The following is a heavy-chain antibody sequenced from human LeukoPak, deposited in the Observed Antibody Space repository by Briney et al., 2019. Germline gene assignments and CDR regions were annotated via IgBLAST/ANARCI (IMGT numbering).Heavy chain of an antibody. CDR1: GYTFTSYA. D-gene: IGHD6-13*01. Sequence: ASVKVSCKAFGYTFTSYAISWVRQAPGHGLEWMGWISGYNGNTNYAQKLQGRVTMTTDTSTSTAYMELRRLRSDDTAVYYCARVTGYMTEDYFDYWGQGTLITVSS. V-gene: IGHV1-18*01. CDR3: ARVTGYMTEDYFDY. CDR2: ISGYNGNT. J-gene: IGHJ4*02.